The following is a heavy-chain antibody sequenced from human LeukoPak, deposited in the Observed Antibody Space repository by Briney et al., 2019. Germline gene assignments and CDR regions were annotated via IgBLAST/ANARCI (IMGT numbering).Heavy chain of an antibody. CDR2: IYPTDSDT. Sequence: GESLKISCKGSGYSFTNYWIGWVRQMPGKGLEWVGIIYPTDSDTRYSPSFEGQVTISADKSISTAYLQWSSLQASDTAMYYCARRGPVTFLRTYYFDHWGQGTLVTVSS. CDR3: ARRGPVTFLRTYYFDH. J-gene: IGHJ4*02. CDR1: GYSFTNYW. V-gene: IGHV5-51*01. D-gene: IGHD1-1*01.